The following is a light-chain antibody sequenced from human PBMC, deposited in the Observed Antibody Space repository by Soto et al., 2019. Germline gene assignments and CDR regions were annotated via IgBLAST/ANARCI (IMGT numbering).Light chain of an antibody. CDR3: SSYTTSSNLGV. V-gene: IGLV2-14*01. CDR1: SSDVGGYNY. Sequence: QSALTQPASVSGSPGQSITISCTGTSSDVGGYNYVSWYQQHPGKAPKLMIYDVSNRPSGVSNRFSGSKSGNTASLTISGLQAEDEADYYCSSYTTSSNLGVFGTRTKVTVL. CDR2: DVS. J-gene: IGLJ1*01.